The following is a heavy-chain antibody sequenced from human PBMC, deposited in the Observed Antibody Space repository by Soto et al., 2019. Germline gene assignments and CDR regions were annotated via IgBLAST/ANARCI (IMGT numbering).Heavy chain of an antibody. CDR2: IWYDGSNK. V-gene: IGHV3-33*01. CDR3: ARDSSQVRGVIGAFDI. J-gene: IGHJ3*02. D-gene: IGHD3-10*01. CDR1: GFTFSGYG. Sequence: QVQLVESGGGVVQPGRSLRLSCAASGFTFSGYGMHWVRQAPGKGLEWVAAIWYDGSNKYYADSVKGRFTMSRDDSENTLPLQMNSLRAEDTAVYYCARDSSQVRGVIGAFDIWGQGTMVTVSS.